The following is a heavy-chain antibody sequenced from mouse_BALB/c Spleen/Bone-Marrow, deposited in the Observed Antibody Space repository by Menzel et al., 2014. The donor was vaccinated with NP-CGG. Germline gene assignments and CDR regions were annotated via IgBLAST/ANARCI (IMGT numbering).Heavy chain of an antibody. J-gene: IGHJ3*01. Sequence: VKLVESGAELARPGASVKLSCKASGYTFTDYYINWVRRRTGQGLEWIGEIYPGNGNTYYNEKLKGKATLTADKSSSTAYMQLSSLTSEDSAVYFCARGGYYRYDGFAYWGQGTLVTVSA. D-gene: IGHD2-14*01. CDR3: ARGGYYRYDGFAY. CDR1: GYTFTDYY. V-gene: IGHV1-77*01. CDR2: IYPGNGNT.